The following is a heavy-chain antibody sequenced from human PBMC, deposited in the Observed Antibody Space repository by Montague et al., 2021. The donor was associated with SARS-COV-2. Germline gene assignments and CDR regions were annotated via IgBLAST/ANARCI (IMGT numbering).Heavy chain of an antibody. CDR2: IYWNDDK. J-gene: IGHJ4*02. Sequence: PALLKPTQTLMLTCTFSGSSLDSRGVGVGWIRQPPGKALECLALIYWNDDKRYSPSLKTRLTVTKDTSKNQEVLTMTNMDPVDTATYFCAHKNSGWPIEFANWGQGALVTVSS. CDR3: AHKNSGWPIEFAN. CDR1: GSSLDSRGVG. D-gene: IGHD6-19*01. V-gene: IGHV2-5*01.